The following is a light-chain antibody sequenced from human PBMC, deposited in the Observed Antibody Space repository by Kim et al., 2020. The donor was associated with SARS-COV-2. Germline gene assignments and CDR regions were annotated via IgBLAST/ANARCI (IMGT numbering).Light chain of an antibody. CDR2: VNSDDSH. CDR3: QTWGTGIRV. J-gene: IGLJ3*02. Sequence: ASVQLTSTLNSGHSSYAIAWHQQQPEKGPRYLMKVNSDDSHSKGDGIPDRFSGSSSGAERYLTISSLQSEDEADYYCQTWGTGIRVFGGGTKVTVL. CDR1: SGHSSYA. V-gene: IGLV4-69*01.